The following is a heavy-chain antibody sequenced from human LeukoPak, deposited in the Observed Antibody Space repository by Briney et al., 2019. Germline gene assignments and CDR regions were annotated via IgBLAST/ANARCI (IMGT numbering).Heavy chain of an antibody. Sequence: SETLSLTCTVSGGFISGYFWNWIRQPAGKGLEWTGRVYSSGSTNYNPSLKSRVTMSVDTSKNQFSLNLSSMTAADTAVYYCARHDSTDDPFDYWGQGTLVTVSS. CDR1: GGFISGYF. CDR3: ARHDSTDDPFDY. V-gene: IGHV4-4*07. CDR2: VYSSGST. D-gene: IGHD1-1*01. J-gene: IGHJ4*02.